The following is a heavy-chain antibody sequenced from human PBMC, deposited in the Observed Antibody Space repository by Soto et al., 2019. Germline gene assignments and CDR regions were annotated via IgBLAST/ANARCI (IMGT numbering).Heavy chain of an antibody. Sequence: GGSLRLSCAAPGFTFSSYAMSWVRQAPGKGLEWVSVIYGGLTTSYADAVKGRFTISRDNSKNTVFLQMNSLRGEDTAVYYCARDRIEAAGTPRFNYYYGMDVWGQGTTVTVSS. CDR2: IYGGLTT. J-gene: IGHJ6*02. CDR3: ARDRIEAAGTPRFNYYYGMDV. CDR1: GFTFSSYA. D-gene: IGHD6-13*01. V-gene: IGHV3-23*03.